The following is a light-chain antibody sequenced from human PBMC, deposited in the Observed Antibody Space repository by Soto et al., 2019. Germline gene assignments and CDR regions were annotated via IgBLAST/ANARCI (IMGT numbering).Light chain of an antibody. CDR1: SSDIGTYKY. Sequence: QSVLTQPASVSGSPGQSITISCTGTSSDIGTYKYVYSFQHHPGKAPKLIIFEVSNRPSGISDRFSGFKSANTAYLTISGVQPEHEADYHFSSYTTIKTVVFGGGTKVTVL. CDR3: SSYTTIKTVV. J-gene: IGLJ2*01. CDR2: EVS. V-gene: IGLV2-14*01.